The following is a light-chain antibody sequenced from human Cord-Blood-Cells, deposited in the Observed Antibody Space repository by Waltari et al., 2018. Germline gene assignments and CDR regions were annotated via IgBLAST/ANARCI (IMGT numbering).Light chain of an antibody. Sequence: QSALTQPASVYGSPGQSITISCTGTGGVVGRFHLVSWYQQHPGKAPKLMIYEGSKRPSGVSNRFSGSKSGNTASLTISGLQAEDEADYYCCSYAGSSTLVFGGGTKLTVL. CDR3: CSYAGSSTLV. J-gene: IGLJ2*01. V-gene: IGLV2-23*01. CDR2: EGS. CDR1: GGVVGRFHL.